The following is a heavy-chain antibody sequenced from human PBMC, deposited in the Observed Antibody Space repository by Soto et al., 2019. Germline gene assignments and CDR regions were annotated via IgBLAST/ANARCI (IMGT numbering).Heavy chain of an antibody. CDR2: IYDSGTT. CDR3: ARPRGLRFSVADVFDI. V-gene: IGHV4-39*01. Sequence: SETLSLTCIVSGGSISNSGFYWGWIRQSPGKGLEWIGSIYDSGTTYYNPSLKSRVTVSVDTSKNQFSLRLTSVIAADTAVYYCARPRGLRFSVADVFDIWGQGAMVTVSS. D-gene: IGHD3-3*01. CDR1: GGSISNSGFY. J-gene: IGHJ3*02.